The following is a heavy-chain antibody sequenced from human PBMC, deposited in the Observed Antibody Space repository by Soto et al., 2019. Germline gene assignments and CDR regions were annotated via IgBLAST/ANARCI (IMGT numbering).Heavy chain of an antibody. V-gene: IGHV3-23*01. Sequence: EVQLLESGGGLVQPGGSLRLSCAASGFTFSSYAMSWVRQAPGKGLEWVSAISGSGGSTYYTDSVKGRFTISRDNSKNTLFLQMNSLRAEDTAVYYCAKREVELGAFDIWGQGTMVTVSS. CDR3: AKREVELGAFDI. CDR1: GFTFSSYA. D-gene: IGHD1-7*01. CDR2: ISGSGGST. J-gene: IGHJ3*02.